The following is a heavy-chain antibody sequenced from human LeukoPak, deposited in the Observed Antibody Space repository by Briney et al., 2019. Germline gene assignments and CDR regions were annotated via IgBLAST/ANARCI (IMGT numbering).Heavy chain of an antibody. CDR2: INPNSGGT. Sequence: ASVKVSCKAPGYTFTGYYMHWVRQAPGQGLEWMGRINPNSGGTNYAQKFQGRVTMTRDTSISTAYMELSRLRSDDTAVYYCARDFGVANYYYYYGMDVWGQGTTVTVSS. V-gene: IGHV1-2*06. CDR3: ARDFGVANYYYYYGMDV. J-gene: IGHJ6*02. CDR1: GYTFTGYY. D-gene: IGHD3-3*01.